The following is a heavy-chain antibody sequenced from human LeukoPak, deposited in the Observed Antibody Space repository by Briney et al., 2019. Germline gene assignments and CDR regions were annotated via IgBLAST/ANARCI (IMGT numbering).Heavy chain of an antibody. CDR1: GFTFSDYY. D-gene: IGHD3-3*01. Sequence: PGGSLRLSCAASGFTFSDYYMSWIRQAPGKGLEWVSYISSSGSTIYYADSVKGRFTISRDNAKNSLYLQMNSLRAEDTAVYYCARATIFGVVLPYYFDYWGQGTLVTVSS. CDR3: ARATIFGVVLPYYFDY. J-gene: IGHJ4*02. CDR2: ISSSGSTI. V-gene: IGHV3-11*01.